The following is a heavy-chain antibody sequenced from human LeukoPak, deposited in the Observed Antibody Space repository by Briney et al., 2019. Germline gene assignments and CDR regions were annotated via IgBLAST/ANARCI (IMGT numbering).Heavy chain of an antibody. Sequence: ASVKVSCKASGYTFTGYYMHWVRQAPGQGLEWMGWINPNSGGTNYAQKFQGRVTMTRDTSISTAYMELSRLRSDDTAVYYCAREIWFGELARDYWGQGTLVTVSS. CDR2: INPNSGGT. CDR3: AREIWFGELARDY. V-gene: IGHV1-2*02. J-gene: IGHJ4*02. D-gene: IGHD3-10*01. CDR1: GYTFTGYY.